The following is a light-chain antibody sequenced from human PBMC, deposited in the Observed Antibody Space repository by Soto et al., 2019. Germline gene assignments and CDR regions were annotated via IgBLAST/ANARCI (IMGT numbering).Light chain of an antibody. V-gene: IGLV2-8*01. CDR1: SSDVGRYNY. Sequence: QSVLTQPPSASGSPGQSVTISCTGTSSDVGRYNYVSWYQQHPGKAPKLMIYEVSKRPSGVPDRFSGSKSGNTAPLTVSGLQVEDEAEYYCSSYTGSNNPYVFGAGTKVTVL. J-gene: IGLJ1*01. CDR2: EVS. CDR3: SSYTGSNNPYV.